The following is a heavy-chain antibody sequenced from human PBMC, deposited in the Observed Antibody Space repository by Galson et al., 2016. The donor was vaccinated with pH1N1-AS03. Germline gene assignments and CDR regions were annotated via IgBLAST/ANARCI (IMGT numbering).Heavy chain of an antibody. D-gene: IGHD3-9*01. Sequence: ETLSLTCAVSGGSTSSYYWSWIRQPPGKGLEWIGYVYYNGITNYNPSLKSRVTISIDTSKNQFSLKLSSVTAADTAVYCCARGAYDILTGYYNSAPFDYWGRGTLITVSS. J-gene: IGHJ4*02. CDR3: ARGAYDILTGYYNSAPFDY. CDR1: GGSTSSYY. V-gene: IGHV4-59*01. CDR2: VYYNGIT.